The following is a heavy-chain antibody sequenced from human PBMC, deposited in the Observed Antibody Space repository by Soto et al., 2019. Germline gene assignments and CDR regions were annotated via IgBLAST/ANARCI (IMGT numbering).Heavy chain of an antibody. CDR2: MSYSGTT. D-gene: IGHD2-15*01. V-gene: IGHV4-31*03. CDR1: GGSISSGNYY. Sequence: SETLSLTCTVSGGSISSGNYYWSWIRQHPGKGLEWIAYMSYSGTTYYNPSLKTRVIISLDTSTNQFSLKLSSVTAADTAVYFCARYCSGGTCQYALDIWGQGTMVTVSS. CDR3: ARYCSGGTCQYALDI. J-gene: IGHJ3*02.